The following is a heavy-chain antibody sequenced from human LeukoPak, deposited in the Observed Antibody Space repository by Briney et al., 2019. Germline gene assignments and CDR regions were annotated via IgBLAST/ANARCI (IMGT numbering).Heavy chain of an antibody. D-gene: IGHD2-15*01. CDR1: GYSFTSYW. Sequence: GESLKISCKGSGYSFTSYWIGWVRQMPGKGLEWMGIIHPGDSDTRYSPSFQGQVTISADKSISTAYLQWSSLKASDTAMYYCARRPGYCSGGSCHGWFDPWGQGTLVTVSS. J-gene: IGHJ5*02. CDR3: ARRPGYCSGGSCHGWFDP. CDR2: IHPGDSDT. V-gene: IGHV5-51*01.